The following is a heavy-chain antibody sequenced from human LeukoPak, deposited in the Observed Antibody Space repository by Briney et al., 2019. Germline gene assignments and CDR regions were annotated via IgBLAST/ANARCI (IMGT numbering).Heavy chain of an antibody. CDR2: ISSSSSTI. CDR1: GFTFSSYS. J-gene: IGHJ4*02. CDR3: ASNGSGSYYNI. V-gene: IGHV3-48*04. D-gene: IGHD3-10*01. Sequence: ASVKVSCKASGFTFSSYSMNWVHQAPGKGLEWVSYISSSSSTIYYADSVKGRFTISRDNAKNSLYLQMNSLRAEDTAVYYCASNGSGSYYNIWGQGTLVTVSS.